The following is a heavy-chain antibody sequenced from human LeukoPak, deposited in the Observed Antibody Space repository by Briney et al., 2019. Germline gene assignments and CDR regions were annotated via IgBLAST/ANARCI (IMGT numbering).Heavy chain of an antibody. J-gene: IGHJ5*02. Sequence: SETLSLTCTVSGGSISSYYWSWIRQPPGKGLEWNGYIYYSGSTNYNPSLKSRVTISVDTSKNQFSLKLSSVTAADTAVYYCARELGSGWYSNWFDPWGQGTLVTVSS. CDR3: ARELGSGWYSNWFDP. CDR2: IYYSGST. CDR1: GGSISSYY. V-gene: IGHV4-59*01. D-gene: IGHD6-19*01.